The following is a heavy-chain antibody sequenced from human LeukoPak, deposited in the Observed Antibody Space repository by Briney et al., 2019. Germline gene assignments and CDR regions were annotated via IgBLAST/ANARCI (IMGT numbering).Heavy chain of an antibody. CDR3: ARDLDGGSIFGVVLPQNYYYGMDV. V-gene: IGHV1-46*01. CDR1: GYTFTRYY. J-gene: IGHJ6*02. CDR2: IKPSVGST. Sequence: ASVKVSCKASGYTFTRYYMHWVRPAPGQGLEWMGMIKPSVGSTRYAQKFQGRVTMTRDTSTSTVYMELSSLRSEDPAVYYCARDLDGGSIFGVVLPQNYYYGMDVWGQGTTVTVSS. D-gene: IGHD3-3*01.